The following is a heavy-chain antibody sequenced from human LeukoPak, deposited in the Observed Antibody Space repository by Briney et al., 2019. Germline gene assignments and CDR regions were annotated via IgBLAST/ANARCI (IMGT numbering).Heavy chain of an antibody. CDR3: ARAYQLLYWFDP. CDR1: GFTFSSYG. Sequence: GSLRLSCAASGFTFSSYGMHWVRQAPGKGLEWVAVISSDGSNKYYTDSVKGRFTISRDNSENTLYLQMNSLRAEDTAIYYCARAYQLLYWFDPWGQGTLVTVSS. D-gene: IGHD2-2*01. V-gene: IGHV3-30*03. J-gene: IGHJ5*02. CDR2: ISSDGSNK.